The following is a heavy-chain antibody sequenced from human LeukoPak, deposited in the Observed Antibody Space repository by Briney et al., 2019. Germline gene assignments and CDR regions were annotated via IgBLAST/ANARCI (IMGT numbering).Heavy chain of an antibody. J-gene: IGHJ4*02. CDR1: GFTFSSYA. CDR2: ISYDGSNK. D-gene: IGHD2-2*03. Sequence: GRSLRLSCAASGFTFSSYAMHWVRQVPGKGLEWVAVISYDGSNKYYADSVKGRFTISRDNSKNTLYLQMNSLRAEDTAVYYCARDPESPFGYCSSTSCSFDYWGQGTLVAVSS. CDR3: ARDPESPFGYCSSTSCSFDY. V-gene: IGHV3-30-3*01.